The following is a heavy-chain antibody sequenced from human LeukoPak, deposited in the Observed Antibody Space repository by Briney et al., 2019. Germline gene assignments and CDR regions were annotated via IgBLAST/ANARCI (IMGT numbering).Heavy chain of an antibody. D-gene: IGHD2-2*01. CDR3: ARVGYCSSTSCYSTHEYFQH. J-gene: IGHJ1*01. CDR1: GFTFSTYG. CDR2: IRYDGSNK. Sequence: GGSLRLSCAASGFTFSTYGMLWVRQAPGQGPEWVALIRYDGSNKYYADSVKGRFTISRDNAKNSLYLQMNSLRAEDTAVYYCARVGYCSSTSCYSTHEYFQHWGQGTLVTVSS. V-gene: IGHV3-30*02.